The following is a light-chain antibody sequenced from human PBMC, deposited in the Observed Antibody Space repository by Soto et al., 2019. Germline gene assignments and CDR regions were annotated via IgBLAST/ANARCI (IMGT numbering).Light chain of an antibody. CDR2: WAS. Sequence: DIVMTQSPDSLAVSLGERATINCKSSQSVLYSSDNKNYLAWYQQKPGQPPKLLIYWASTRDSGVPDRFSGSRSGTDFTLIISSLQAEDVPVYFCQQYYTTLTFGGGTKVEIK. CDR1: QSVLYSSDNKNY. V-gene: IGKV4-1*01. CDR3: QQYYTTLT. J-gene: IGKJ4*01.